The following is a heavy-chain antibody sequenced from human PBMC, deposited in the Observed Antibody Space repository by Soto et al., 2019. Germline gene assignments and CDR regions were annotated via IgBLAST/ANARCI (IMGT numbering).Heavy chain of an antibody. CDR3: ARVSLTDSGYDRGTLIYYFDY. Sequence: SETLSLTCTVSGGSISSGDYYWSWIRQPPGKGLEWIGYIYYSGSTYYNPSLKSRVTISVDTSKNQFSLKLSSVTAADTAVYYCARVSLTDSGYDRGTLIYYFDYWGQGTLVTVSS. CDR1: GGSISSGDYY. D-gene: IGHD5-12*01. J-gene: IGHJ4*02. V-gene: IGHV4-30-4*01. CDR2: IYYSGST.